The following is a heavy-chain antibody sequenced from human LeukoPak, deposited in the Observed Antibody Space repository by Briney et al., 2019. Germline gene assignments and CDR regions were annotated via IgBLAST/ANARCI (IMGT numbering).Heavy chain of an antibody. J-gene: IGHJ4*02. Sequence: GGSLRLSCAASGFTVSSNYMSWVRQAPGKGLEWVSVIYSGGSTYYADSVKGRFTISRDNSKNTLYLQMNSLRAEDTAVYYCARGFGRFGHRFGYLGQGTLVTVSS. D-gene: IGHD3-10*01. CDR1: GFTVSSNY. CDR2: IYSGGST. V-gene: IGHV3-53*01. CDR3: ARGFGRFGHRFGY.